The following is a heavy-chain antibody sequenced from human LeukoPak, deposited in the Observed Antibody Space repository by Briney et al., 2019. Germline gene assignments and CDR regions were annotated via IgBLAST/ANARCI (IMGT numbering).Heavy chain of an antibody. CDR1: GFTVSSNY. Sequence: GGSLRLSCAASGFTVSSNYMSWVRQAPGKGLEWVSVIYSGGSTYYADSVKGRFTISRDNSKNTLYLQMNSLRAEDTAVYYCARVMRDDSSGSRLISAFDYWGQGTLVTVSS. CDR2: IYSGGST. D-gene: IGHD3-22*01. CDR3: ARVMRDDSSGSRLISAFDY. V-gene: IGHV3-66*01. J-gene: IGHJ4*02.